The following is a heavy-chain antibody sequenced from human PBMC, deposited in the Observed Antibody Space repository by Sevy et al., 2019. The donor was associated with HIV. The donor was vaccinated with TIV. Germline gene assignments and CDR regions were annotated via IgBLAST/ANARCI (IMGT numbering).Heavy chain of an antibody. J-gene: IGHJ6*02. D-gene: IGHD3-3*02. CDR1: GFTFSTYS. CDR2: ISYDGNNK. Sequence: GGSLRLSCAASGFTFSTYSMHWVRQAPGKGLEWVSLISYDGNNKNYADSVKGRLTISRDNSKNTLYVQMNSLRAEDTAVYYCARGGILEFLEWPLMDVWGHRTTVTVSS. V-gene: IGHV3-30*04. CDR3: ARGGILEFLEWPLMDV.